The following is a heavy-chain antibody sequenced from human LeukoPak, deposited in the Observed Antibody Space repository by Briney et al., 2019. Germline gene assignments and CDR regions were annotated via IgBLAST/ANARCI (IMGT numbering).Heavy chain of an antibody. J-gene: IGHJ4*02. CDR3: ANEIRPNDY. CDR1: DFDFSSHA. D-gene: IGHD4-17*01. Sequence: GGSLRLSCAASDFDFSSHAMTWVRQAPGKGLEWVSAISISGTKTYYGDSVKGRFIISRDNSKNTLYLQMNSLRVEDTAVYYCANEIRPNDYWGQGTLVTVSS. V-gene: IGHV3-23*01. CDR2: ISISGTKT.